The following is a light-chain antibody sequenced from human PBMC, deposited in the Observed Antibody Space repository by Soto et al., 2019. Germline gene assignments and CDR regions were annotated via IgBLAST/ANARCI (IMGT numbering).Light chain of an antibody. Sequence: PGERATLSCRASQSVSSNLAWYQQKPGQAPRLLIYEASNRAAGIPARFSGSGSGTDFTLTITSLEPEDFAFYYCHQRQRWPRTFGQGTKVDI. CDR1: QSVSSN. CDR3: HQRQRWPRT. J-gene: IGKJ1*01. V-gene: IGKV3-11*01. CDR2: EAS.